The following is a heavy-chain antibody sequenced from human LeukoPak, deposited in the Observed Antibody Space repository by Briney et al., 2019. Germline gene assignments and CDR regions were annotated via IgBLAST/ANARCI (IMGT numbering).Heavy chain of an antibody. V-gene: IGHV1-18*01. J-gene: IGHJ6*02. CDR1: GYTFTSYG. Sequence: EASVKVSCKASGYTFTSYGISWVRQAPGQGLEWMGWISAYNGNTNYAQKLQGRVTMTTDTSTSTAYMELRSLRSDDTAVYYCARALKSYYYYGMDVWGQGTTVTVSS. CDR2: ISAYNGNT. CDR3: ARALKSYYYYGMDV.